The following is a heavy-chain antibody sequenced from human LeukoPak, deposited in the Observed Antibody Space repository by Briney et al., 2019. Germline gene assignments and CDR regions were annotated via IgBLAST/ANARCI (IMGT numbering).Heavy chain of an antibody. J-gene: IGHJ4*02. CDR1: GFTFSSYA. CDR3: ARGNKVGSSSLDY. D-gene: IGHD6-13*01. Sequence: GGSLRLSCEASGFTFSSYAMHWVRQAPGKGLEWVAVISYDGSYKYYADSVKGRFTISRDNSKNTLYLQMNSLRAEDTAVYYCARGNKVGSSSLDYWGQGTLVTVSS. CDR2: ISYDGSYK. V-gene: IGHV3-30-3*01.